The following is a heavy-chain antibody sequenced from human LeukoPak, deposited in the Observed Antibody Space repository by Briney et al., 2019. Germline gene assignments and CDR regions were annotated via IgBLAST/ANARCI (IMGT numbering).Heavy chain of an antibody. D-gene: IGHD5-12*01. Sequence: GASVTVSCKASGYTFTGYYIHWVRQAPGQGLEWMGWINPDGGGANYAQKFEGRVNMTRDTSITTAYMELSWLRSDDTAMYYCANNNRGGYDLTYWGQGTLVIVSS. CDR2: INPDGGGA. V-gene: IGHV1-2*02. CDR3: ANNNRGGYDLTY. CDR1: GYTFTGYY. J-gene: IGHJ4*02.